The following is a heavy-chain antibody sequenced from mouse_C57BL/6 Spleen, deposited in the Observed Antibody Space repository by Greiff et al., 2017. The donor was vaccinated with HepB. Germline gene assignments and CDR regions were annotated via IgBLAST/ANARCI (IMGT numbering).Heavy chain of an antibody. Sequence: QVQLQQPGAELVKPGASVKLSCKASGYTFTSYWMQWVKQRPGQGLEWIGEIDPSDSYTNYNQKLKGKATLTVDTSSSTAYMQLSSLTSEDSAVYYCARSRPYAMDYWGQGTSVTVSS. V-gene: IGHV1-50*01. J-gene: IGHJ4*01. CDR1: GYTFTSYW. CDR3: ARSRPYAMDY. CDR2: IDPSDSYT.